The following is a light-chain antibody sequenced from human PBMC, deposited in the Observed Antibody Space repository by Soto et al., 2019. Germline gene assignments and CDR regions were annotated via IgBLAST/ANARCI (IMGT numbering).Light chain of an antibody. V-gene: IGKV3-20*01. J-gene: IGKJ1*01. Sequence: EIVLTQSPGTLSLSPGERATLSCRASQSVSSSYLAWFQQKPGQAPRLLISAISTRASGIPDRFSGSGSGTHFNLTISRLEPEDFAVYYCQQFGTPPWTFGQGTKVEIK. CDR1: QSVSSSY. CDR3: QQFGTPPWT. CDR2: AIS.